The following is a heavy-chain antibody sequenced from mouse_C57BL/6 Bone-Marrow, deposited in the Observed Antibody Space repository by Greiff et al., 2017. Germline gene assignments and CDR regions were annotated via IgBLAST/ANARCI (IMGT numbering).Heavy chain of an antibody. D-gene: IGHD1-1*01. CDR2: IYPGRGTT. V-gene: IGHV1-76*01. CDR3: ARSYGWDYAMDY. CDR1: GYTFTDYY. Sequence: QVQLLQSGAELVRPGASVKLSCKASGYTFTDYYINWVKQTPGQGLEWIARIYPGRGTTYYNEKFKGKATLTAENSSSTAYMQLSSLTSEDSAVYYSARSYGWDYAMDYWGQGTSVTVSS. J-gene: IGHJ4*01.